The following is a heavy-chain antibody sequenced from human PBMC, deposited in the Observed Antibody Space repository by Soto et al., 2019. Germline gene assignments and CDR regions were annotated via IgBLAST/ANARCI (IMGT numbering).Heavy chain of an antibody. CDR1: GFIFSSYG. CDR2: ISYDGSDK. J-gene: IGHJ6*02. D-gene: IGHD2-8*02. CDR3: XXNXXXXXXXTGQYEIGYHGMDV. Sequence: QVHLVESGGGVVQPGRSLRLSCAASGFIFSSYGMHWVRQAPGKGLEWVAVISYDGSDKYFTDSVKGRFTISRDNSKNXXXXXXXXXXXXXXXXXXXXXNXXXXXXXTGQYEIGYHGMDVWGQGTTVTV. V-gene: IGHV3-30*03.